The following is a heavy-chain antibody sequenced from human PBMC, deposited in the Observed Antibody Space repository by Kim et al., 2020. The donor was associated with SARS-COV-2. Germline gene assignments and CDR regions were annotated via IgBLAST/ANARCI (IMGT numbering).Heavy chain of an antibody. V-gene: IGHV3-7*01. Sequence: YYVDSVKGRFTISRDNAKNSLYLQMNSRRAEDTAVYYCARVGDGSSWQFDYWGQGTLVTVSS. D-gene: IGHD6-13*01. CDR3: ARVGDGSSWQFDY. J-gene: IGHJ4*02.